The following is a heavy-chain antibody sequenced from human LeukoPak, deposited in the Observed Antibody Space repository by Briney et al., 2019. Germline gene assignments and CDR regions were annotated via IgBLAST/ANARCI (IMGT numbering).Heavy chain of an antibody. J-gene: IGHJ4*01. CDR1: GYSFTSYW. CDR2: IYPGDSDT. V-gene: IGHV5-51*01. Sequence: PGESLKISCQGSGYSFTSYWIGWVRQMPGKGLDCMGNIYPGDSDTRYSPSFQGQVTISADKSINTAYLQWSSLKASDTAMYYCARRFSSSWYFDYWGLGTLVTVSS. CDR3: ARRFSSSWYFDY. D-gene: IGHD6-13*01.